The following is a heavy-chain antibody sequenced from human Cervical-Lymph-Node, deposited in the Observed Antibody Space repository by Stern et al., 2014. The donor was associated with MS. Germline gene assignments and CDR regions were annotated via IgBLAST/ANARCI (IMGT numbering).Heavy chain of an antibody. J-gene: IGHJ4*02. CDR3: ARGGPYPGGIAVAAYSGFDY. CDR1: GYTFTSYD. V-gene: IGHV1-8*01. CDR2: MNPNSGNT. Sequence: QVQLVESGAEVKKPGASVKVSCKASGYTFTSYDINWVRQATGQGLEWMGWMNPNSGNTGYAQKFQGRVTMTRNTSISTAYMELSSLRSEDTAVYYCARGGPYPGGIAVAAYSGFDYWGQGTLVTVSS. D-gene: IGHD6-19*01.